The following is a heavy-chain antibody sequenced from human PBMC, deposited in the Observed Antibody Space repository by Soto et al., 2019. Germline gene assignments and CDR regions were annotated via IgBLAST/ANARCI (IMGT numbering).Heavy chain of an antibody. CDR1: GGTFSTSS. Sequence: QVQLVQSGAEVKKPGSSVKVSCKASGGTFSTSSINWLRQAPGQRPEWMGNILPIFGTADYAQKFRDRVTITAAKSTNTAYMELRSLFSDDAAVYYCAREHEYGGNSGAFDIWGQGTVVTVSS. J-gene: IGHJ3*02. V-gene: IGHV1-69*14. CDR2: ILPIFGTA. CDR3: AREHEYGGNSGAFDI. D-gene: IGHD4-17*01.